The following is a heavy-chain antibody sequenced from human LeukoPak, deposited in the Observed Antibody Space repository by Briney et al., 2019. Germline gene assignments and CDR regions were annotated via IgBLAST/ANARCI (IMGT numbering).Heavy chain of an antibody. V-gene: IGHV3-23*01. D-gene: IGHD3-3*01. J-gene: IGHJ4*02. CDR3: AKAPNPSIFGVVIGFFWY. Sequence: GGSLRLSCAASGFTFSSYAMSWVRQAPGKGLEWVSAISGSGGSTYYADSVKGRFTISRDNSKNTLYLQMNSLRAEDTAVYYCAKAPNPSIFGVVIGFFWYWGQGTLVTVSS. CDR2: ISGSGGST. CDR1: GFTFSSYA.